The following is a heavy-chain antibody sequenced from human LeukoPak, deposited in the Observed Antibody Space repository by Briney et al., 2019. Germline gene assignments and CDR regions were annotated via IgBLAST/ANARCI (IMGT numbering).Heavy chain of an antibody. CDR2: INHSGST. CDR1: GGSFSGYY. V-gene: IGHV4-34*01. Sequence: SETLSLTCAVYGGSFSGYYWSWIRQPPGKGLEWIGEINHSGSTNYNPSLKSRVTISVDTSKDQFSLKLSSVTAADTAVYYCARYIWGSYPTFEDYWGQGTLVTVSS. CDR3: ARYIWGSYPTFEDY. J-gene: IGHJ4*02. D-gene: IGHD3-16*02.